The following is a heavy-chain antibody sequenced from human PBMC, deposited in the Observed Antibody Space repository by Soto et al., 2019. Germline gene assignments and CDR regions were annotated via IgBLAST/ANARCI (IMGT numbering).Heavy chain of an antibody. J-gene: IGHJ5*02. D-gene: IGHD4-17*01. CDR2: IHPNTGDA. Sequence: ASVKVSCKAFGYTFTVYSLHWVRQAPGQGLEWMGWIHPNTGDAKYAQKFQGRVTMTRDTSITTAYMELSSLTSDDTAVYYCARGGDLIYTDFGDPVRDNWFDPWGQGTMVTV. V-gene: IGHV1-2*02. CDR1: GYTFTVYS. CDR3: ARGGDLIYTDFGDPVRDNWFDP.